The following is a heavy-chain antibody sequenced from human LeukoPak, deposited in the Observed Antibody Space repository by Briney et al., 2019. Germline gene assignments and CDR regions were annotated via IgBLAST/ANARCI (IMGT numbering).Heavy chain of an antibody. CDR3: ATGGYCSGGSCYSEMDY. J-gene: IGHJ4*02. CDR1: GGSISSGGYS. V-gene: IGHV4-30-2*01. CDR2: IYHSGST. D-gene: IGHD2-15*01. Sequence: SQTLSLTCTVSGGSISSGGYSWSWIRQPPGKGLEWIGYIYHSGSTYYNPSLKSRVTISVDRSKNQFSLKLSSVTAADTAVYYCATGGYCSGGSCYSEMDYWGQGTLVTVSS.